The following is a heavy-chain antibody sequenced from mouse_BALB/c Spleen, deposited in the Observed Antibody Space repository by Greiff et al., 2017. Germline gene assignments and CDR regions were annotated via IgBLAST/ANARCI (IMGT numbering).Heavy chain of an antibody. CDR2: ISSTGSYT. J-gene: IGHJ1*01. Sequence: EVQGVESGGDLVKPGGSLKLSCAASGFTFSSYGMSWVRQTPDKRLEWVATISSTGSYTYYPDSVKGRFTISRDNAKNTLYLQMSSLKSEDTAMYYCARGGDYDGDWYFDVWGAGTTVTVSS. V-gene: IGHV5-6*01. CDR3: ARGGDYDGDWYFDV. CDR1: GFTFSSYG. D-gene: IGHD2-4*01.